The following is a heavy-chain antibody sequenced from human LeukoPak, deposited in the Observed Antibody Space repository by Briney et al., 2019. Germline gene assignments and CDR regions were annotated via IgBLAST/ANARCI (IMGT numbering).Heavy chain of an antibody. D-gene: IGHD3-10*01. CDR3: ARSGPFDY. Sequence: GGSLRLSCAASGFTLSSYWMTWVRQAPGKGLEWVANIKQGISEKYYIDSVKGRFTISRDNAKNSLYLQMNSLRAEDTAVYYCARSGPFDYWGQGTLVTVSS. V-gene: IGHV3-7*01. J-gene: IGHJ4*02. CDR2: IKQGISEK. CDR1: GFTLSSYW.